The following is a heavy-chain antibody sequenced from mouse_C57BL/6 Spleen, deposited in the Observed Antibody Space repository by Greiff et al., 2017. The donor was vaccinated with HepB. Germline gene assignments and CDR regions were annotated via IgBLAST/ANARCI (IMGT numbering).Heavy chain of an antibody. CDR1: GFTFSSYA. D-gene: IGHD1-1*01. CDR2: ISDGGSYT. J-gene: IGHJ1*03. V-gene: IGHV5-4*01. Sequence: EVKLMESGGGLVKPGGSLKLSCAASGFTFSSYAMSWVRQTPEKRLEWVATISDGGSYTYYPDNVKGRFTISRDNAKNNLYLQMSHLKSEDTAMYYCAREVDYYGSPRYFDVWGTGTTVTVSS. CDR3: AREVDYYGSPRYFDV.